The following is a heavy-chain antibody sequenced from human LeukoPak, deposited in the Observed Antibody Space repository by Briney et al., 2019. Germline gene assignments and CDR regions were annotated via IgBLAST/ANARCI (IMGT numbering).Heavy chain of an antibody. V-gene: IGHV4-30-4*01. J-gene: IGHJ4*02. CDR2: IYYSGST. CDR3: ARVPLMEDYYDSSGYYGVYFDY. CDR1: GGSISSGDYY. Sequence: SETLSLTCTVSGGSISSGDYYWRWIRQPPGKGLEWIGYIYYSGSTYYNPSLKSRVTISVDTSKNQFSLKLSSVTAADTAVYYCARVPLMEDYYDSSGYYGVYFDYWGQGTLVTVSS. D-gene: IGHD3-22*01.